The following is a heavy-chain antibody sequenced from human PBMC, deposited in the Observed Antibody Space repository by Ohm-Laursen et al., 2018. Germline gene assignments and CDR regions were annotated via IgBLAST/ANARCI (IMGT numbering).Heavy chain of an antibody. Sequence: SLRLSCAASGFTFRNSWMTWVRQSPGKGLEWVANIKGDGTETNYVDSVRGRFTISRDNPKNSLFLQLSNVRAEETAVHYCAMGWGYFPSWGQGPLVIVSS. CDR3: AMGWGYFPS. CDR2: IKGDGTET. V-gene: IGHV3-7*01. CDR1: GFTFRNSW. J-gene: IGHJ1*01. D-gene: IGHD3-16*01.